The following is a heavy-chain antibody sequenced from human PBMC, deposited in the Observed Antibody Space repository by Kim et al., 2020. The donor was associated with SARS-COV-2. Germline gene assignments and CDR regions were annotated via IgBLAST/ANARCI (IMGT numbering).Heavy chain of an antibody. V-gene: IGHV1-18*01. CDR3: ARTYGSGNPPGY. D-gene: IGHD3-10*01. Sequence: YAQKLQGRVTMTTDTSTSTAYMELRSLRSDDTAVYYCARTYGSGNPPGYWGQGTLVTVSS. J-gene: IGHJ4*02.